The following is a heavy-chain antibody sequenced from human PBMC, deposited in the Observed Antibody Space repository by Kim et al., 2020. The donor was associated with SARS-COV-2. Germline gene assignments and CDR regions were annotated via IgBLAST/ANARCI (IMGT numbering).Heavy chain of an antibody. J-gene: IGHJ4*02. V-gene: IGHV4-34*01. Sequence: PPLKSRVTISVDTSKNQFSLKLSSVTAADTAVYYCARGYSGGSYSRSFDYWGQGTLVTVSS. D-gene: IGHD1-26*01. CDR3: ARGYSGGSYSRSFDY.